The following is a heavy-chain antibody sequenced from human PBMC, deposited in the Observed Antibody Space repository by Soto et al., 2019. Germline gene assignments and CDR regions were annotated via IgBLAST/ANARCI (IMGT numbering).Heavy chain of an antibody. J-gene: IGHJ3*01. Sequence: QVQLVQSGAEVKKPGSSLRVSCRASGGTFDSYSISWVRQAPGQGLEWLGKVAPIFDFSRYAPKFQGRVTITADNSTSRAYMGLSGLTSQHTAVYYCATGALGGRQQLVRDAFDFWGQGTKVTVSS. CDR1: GGTFDSYS. D-gene: IGHD3-16*01. V-gene: IGHV1-69*02. CDR3: ATGALGGRQQLVRDAFDF. CDR2: VAPIFDFS.